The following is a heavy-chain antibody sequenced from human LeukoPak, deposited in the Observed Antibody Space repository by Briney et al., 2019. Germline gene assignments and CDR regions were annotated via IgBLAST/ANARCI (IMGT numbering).Heavy chain of an antibody. V-gene: IGHV4-61*02. Sequence: SQTLSLTCTVSGDSISDGSYFWNWIRQPAGKGLEWIGRIYTSGSTNYNPSLKSRVTISVDTSKNQFSLKLSSVTAADTAVYYCARVYYSSSYDYWYFDLWGRGTLVTVSS. CDR3: ARVYYSSSYDYWYFDL. D-gene: IGHD6-13*01. J-gene: IGHJ2*01. CDR2: IYTSGST. CDR1: GDSISDGSYF.